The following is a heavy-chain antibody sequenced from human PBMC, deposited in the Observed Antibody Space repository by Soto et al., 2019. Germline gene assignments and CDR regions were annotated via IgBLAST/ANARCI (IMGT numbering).Heavy chain of an antibody. J-gene: IGHJ4*02. CDR3: AKGFDYGDTKHIDH. Sequence: GGSLRLSXAASGFGFSTHALTWVRQAPGKGLEWLSSITNTGLTTHYADSVKGRFTISRENSRNTLHLQMNNLRVDDTAMYYCAKGFDYGDTKHIDHWGQGTLVTVSS. D-gene: IGHD4-17*01. CDR1: GFGFSTHA. V-gene: IGHV3-23*01. CDR2: ITNTGLTT.